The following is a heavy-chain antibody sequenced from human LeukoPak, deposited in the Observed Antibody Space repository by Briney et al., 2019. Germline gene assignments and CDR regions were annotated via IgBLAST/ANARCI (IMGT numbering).Heavy chain of an antibody. V-gene: IGHV3-30*18. J-gene: IGHJ5*02. D-gene: IGHD1-26*01. CDR3: AKDQSGSYYNWFDP. CDR2: ISYDGSNK. CDR1: GFTFRTYE. Sequence: GGSLRLSCAASGFTFRTYEMNWVRQAPGKGLEWVAVISYDGSNKYYADSVKGRFTISRDNSKNTLYLQMNSLRAEDTAVYYCAKDQSGSYYNWFDPWGQGTLVTVSS.